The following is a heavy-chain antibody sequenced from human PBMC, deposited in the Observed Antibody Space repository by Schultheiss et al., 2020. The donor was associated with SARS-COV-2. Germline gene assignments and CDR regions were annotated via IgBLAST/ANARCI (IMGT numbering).Heavy chain of an antibody. CDR2: INSDGSST. J-gene: IGHJ5*02. V-gene: IGHV3-74*01. D-gene: IGHD6-19*01. CDR3: AKMAQWLANWFDP. CDR1: GFTFSSYW. Sequence: GGSLRLSFAASGFTFSSYWMHWVRQAPGKGLVWVSRINSDGSSTSYADSVKGRFTISRDNAKNTLYLQMNSLRAEDTAVYYCAKMAQWLANWFDPWGQGTLVTVSS.